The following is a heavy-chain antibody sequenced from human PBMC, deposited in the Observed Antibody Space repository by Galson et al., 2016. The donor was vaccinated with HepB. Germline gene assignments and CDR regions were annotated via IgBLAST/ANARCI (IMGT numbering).Heavy chain of an antibody. D-gene: IGHD3-16*01. Sequence: SLRLSCAASRFSFSNSGMSWVRQAPGRGLEWVSGITHSGDATHYGGCVKGRFTLSRDNSKNTLHLYMNNLTAGDTAIYYCCKHGGFDYWGQGALVTVSS. V-gene: IGHV3-23*01. CDR1: RFSFSNSG. CDR2: ITHSGDAT. J-gene: IGHJ4*02. CDR3: CKHGGFDY.